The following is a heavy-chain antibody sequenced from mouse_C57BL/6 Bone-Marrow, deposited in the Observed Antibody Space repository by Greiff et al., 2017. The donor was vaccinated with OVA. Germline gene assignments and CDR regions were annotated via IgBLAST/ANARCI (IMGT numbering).Heavy chain of an antibody. CDR2: INPGSGGT. D-gene: IGHD1-1*01. Sequence: QVQLQQSGAELVRPGTSVKVSCKASGYAFTNYLIEWVKQRPGQGLEWIGVINPGSGGTNYNEKFKGKATLTADKSSSTAYMQLSSLSSEDSAVYFCARSHYGSSYWYFDVWGTGTTVTVSS. CDR3: ARSHYGSSYWYFDV. CDR1: GYAFTNYL. V-gene: IGHV1-54*01. J-gene: IGHJ1*03.